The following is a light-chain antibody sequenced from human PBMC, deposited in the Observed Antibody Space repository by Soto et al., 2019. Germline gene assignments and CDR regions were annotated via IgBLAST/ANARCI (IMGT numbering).Light chain of an antibody. CDR1: QNINSW. CDR2: AAS. J-gene: IGKJ4*01. Sequence: DIQMTQSPSSVSASVGDRVTISCRASQNINSWLAWYQQKPGKAPKLLISAASSLQSGVPSRFSGSGSGTDFTLTIGSLQPEDFGTYYCQQANSFPPFTFGGGTKVDXK. V-gene: IGKV1-12*01. CDR3: QQANSFPPFT.